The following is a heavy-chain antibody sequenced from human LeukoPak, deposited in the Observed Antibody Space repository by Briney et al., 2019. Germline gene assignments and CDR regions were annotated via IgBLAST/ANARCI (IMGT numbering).Heavy chain of an antibody. V-gene: IGHV3-33*06. D-gene: IGHD4-17*01. CDR3: AKDLYDYGDLYNFDY. Sequence: GRSLRLSCAASGFTFSSYGMHWVRQAPGKGLEWVAVIWYDGSNKYYADSVKGRFTISRDNSKNTLYLQMNSLRAEDTAVYYCAKDLYDYGDLYNFDYWGQGTLVTVSS. J-gene: IGHJ4*02. CDR1: GFTFSSYG. CDR2: IWYDGSNK.